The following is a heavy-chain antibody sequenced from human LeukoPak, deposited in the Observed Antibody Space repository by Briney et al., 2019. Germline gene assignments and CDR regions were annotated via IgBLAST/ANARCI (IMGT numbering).Heavy chain of an antibody. CDR1: GGSISSTNW. CDR3: ASLRFLEWLFDY. D-gene: IGHD3-3*01. V-gene: IGHV4-4*02. J-gene: IGHJ4*02. Sequence: SETLSLTCAVSGGSISSTNWWSWVRQPPGKGLEWIGEIYHTGSANFNPSLESRVTISVDKSKNHFSLNLSSVTAADTAVYYCASLRFLEWLFDYWGQGTLVTVSS. CDR2: IYHTGSA.